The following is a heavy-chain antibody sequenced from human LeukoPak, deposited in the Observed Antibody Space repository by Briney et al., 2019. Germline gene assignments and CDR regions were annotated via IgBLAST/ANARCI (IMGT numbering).Heavy chain of an antibody. CDR3: AKFAAARSFDS. V-gene: IGHV3-48*01. CDR2: ISSVSSTI. CDR1: GFPFSSYW. Sequence: GGSLRLSCVASGFPFSSYWMNWVRQAPGKGLEWVSHISSVSSTIYYADSVKGRFTTSRDNAKNSLYLQMNSLRAEDTAVYYCAKFAAARSFDSWGQGTLVTVSS. D-gene: IGHD6-13*01. J-gene: IGHJ4*02.